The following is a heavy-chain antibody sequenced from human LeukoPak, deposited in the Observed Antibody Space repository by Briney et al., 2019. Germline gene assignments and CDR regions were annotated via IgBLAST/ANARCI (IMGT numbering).Heavy chain of an antibody. CDR1: GFTFSSNG. V-gene: IGHV3-30*18. D-gene: IGHD3-22*01. CDR2: ISYDGSNK. J-gene: IGHJ6*02. CDR3: AKGQYYYDKSDYYYGMDV. Sequence: GRSLRLSCAASGFTFSSNGMHWVRQAPGKGLEWVAVISYDGSNKYYADSVKGRFTISRDNSKNTLYLQMNSLRAKDTAVYYCAKGQYYYDKSDYYYGMDVWGQGTTVTVSS.